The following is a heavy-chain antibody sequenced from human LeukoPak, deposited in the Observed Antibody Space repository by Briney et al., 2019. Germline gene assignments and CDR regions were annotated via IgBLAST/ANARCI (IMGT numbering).Heavy chain of an antibody. J-gene: IGHJ6*03. V-gene: IGHV4-4*02. Sequence: TPSGTLSLTCAVSGGSISSSNWWSWVRQPPGKGLEWLGSIYYSGTTYHNPSLKSRVTISVDTSKNQFSLKLSSVTAADTAVYYCARSSVPYYYYNYYMDVWGKGTTVTVSS. CDR1: GGSISSSNW. D-gene: IGHD3-22*01. CDR3: ARSSVPYYYYNYYMDV. CDR2: IYYSGTT.